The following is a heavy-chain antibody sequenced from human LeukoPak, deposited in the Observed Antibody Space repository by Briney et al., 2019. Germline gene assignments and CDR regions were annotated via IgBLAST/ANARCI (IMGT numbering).Heavy chain of an antibody. D-gene: IGHD2-21*02. V-gene: IGHV4-30-4*01. CDR2: IYYSGST. Sequence: SETLSLTCTVSGGSISSGDYYWSWIRQPPGKGLEWIGYIYYSGSTYYNPSLKSRVTISVDTSKNQFSLKLSPVTAADTAVYYCARARVVTATPHFDYWGQGTLVTVSS. J-gene: IGHJ4*02. CDR1: GGSISSGDYY. CDR3: ARARVVTATPHFDY.